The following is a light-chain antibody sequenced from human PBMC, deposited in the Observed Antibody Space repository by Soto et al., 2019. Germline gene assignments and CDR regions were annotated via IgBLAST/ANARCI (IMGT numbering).Light chain of an antibody. J-gene: IGKJ2*01. Sequence: EIVLTQSPGTLSLSPGERATLSCRASQSVSSNYLAWYQQKPGQAPRLLIHGASSRATGIPDRFSGSGSGTDFTLIISRLEPEDFAVYYCQQYGSSPNTFGQGTKLEIK. CDR2: GAS. CDR1: QSVSSNY. CDR3: QQYGSSPNT. V-gene: IGKV3-20*01.